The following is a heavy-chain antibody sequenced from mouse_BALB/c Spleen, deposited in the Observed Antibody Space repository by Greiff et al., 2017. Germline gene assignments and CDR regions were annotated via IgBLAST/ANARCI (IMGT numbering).Heavy chain of an antibody. CDR2: ISTGGGSI. D-gene: IGHD1-1*01. CDR1: GFTFSSYN. V-gene: IGHV5-12-2*01. CDR3: ARHYYVLGGYYFDC. J-gene: IGHJ2*01. Sequence: EVQVVESGGGLVQPGGSLKLSCAASGFTFSSYNMSWVRQTPEKRLEWVAYISTGGGSIYYPDTVKGRFTISRDNAKNTLYLQMSSLKSEDTAMYYCARHYYVLGGYYFDCWGQGTTLTVSS.